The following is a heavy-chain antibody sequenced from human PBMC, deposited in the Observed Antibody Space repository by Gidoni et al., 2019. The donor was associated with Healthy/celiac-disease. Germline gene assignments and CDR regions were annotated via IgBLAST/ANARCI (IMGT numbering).Heavy chain of an antibody. D-gene: IGHD1-26*01. V-gene: IGHV1-69*01. CDR2: IIPIFGTA. CDR3: ARMWGAYYYYGMDV. CDR1: GGPFSSYA. Sequence: QVQLVQSGAEVQKPGSSVKVSCKASGGPFSSYAISWVRQAPGQGLEWMGGIIPIFGTANYAQKFQGRVTITADESTSTAYMELSSLRSEDTAVYYCARMWGAYYYYGMDVWGQGTTVTVSS. J-gene: IGHJ6*02.